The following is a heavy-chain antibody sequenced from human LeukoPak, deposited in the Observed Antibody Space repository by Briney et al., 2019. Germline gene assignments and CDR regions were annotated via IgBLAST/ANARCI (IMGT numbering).Heavy chain of an antibody. V-gene: IGHV4-59*01. CDR3: ARTPYYYYYMDV. CDR1: GGSISSYY. J-gene: IGHJ6*03. CDR2: IYYSGST. Sequence: SETLSLTCTVSGGSISSYYWSWIRQPPGKGLEWIGYIYYSGSTNYNPSLKSRVTISVDTSKDQFSLKLSSVTAADTAVYYCARTPYYYYYMDVWGKGTTVTISS.